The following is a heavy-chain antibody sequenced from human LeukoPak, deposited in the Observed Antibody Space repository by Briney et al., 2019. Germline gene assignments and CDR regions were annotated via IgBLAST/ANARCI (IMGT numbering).Heavy chain of an antibody. V-gene: IGHV3-23*01. CDR1: GFTFSSYA. CDR3: AKAYSGSGSYYNAGDAFDI. CDR2: ISGSAGNT. J-gene: IGHJ3*02. Sequence: GGSLRLSCAASGFTFSSYAMSWVRQAPGKGLEWVSGISGSAGNTYYADSVKGRFTISRDNSKNTLYLQLNSLRAEDTAVYYCAKAYSGSGSYYNAGDAFDIWGQGTMVTVSS. D-gene: IGHD3-10*01.